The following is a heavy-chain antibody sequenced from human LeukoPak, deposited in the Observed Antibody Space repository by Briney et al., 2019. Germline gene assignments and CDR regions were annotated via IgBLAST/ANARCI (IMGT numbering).Heavy chain of an antibody. CDR3: ARGKPSYDLYNVGMDV. Sequence: SETLSLTCAVSGGSLSGSFWSWIRQPPHKGLDWIGEINPGGATSYTPSLRTRLTISLDTSRSQFSLDLRAVAAADTGVYYCARGKPSYDLYNVGMDVWGRGTTVTVSS. J-gene: IGHJ6*02. V-gene: IGHV4-34*01. CDR1: GGSLSGSF. D-gene: IGHD3-3*01. CDR2: INPGGAT.